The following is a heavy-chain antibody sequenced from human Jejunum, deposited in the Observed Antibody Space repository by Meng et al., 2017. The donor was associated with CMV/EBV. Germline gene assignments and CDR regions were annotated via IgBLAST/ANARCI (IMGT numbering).Heavy chain of an antibody. CDR3: ARGLTGPEYYYNAMDV. CDR1: SISSGSTY. J-gene: IGHJ6*02. D-gene: IGHD3-10*01. V-gene: IGHV4-39*07. CDR2: FYFSGAA. Sequence: SISSGSTYWGWIRQPPGKGLEWIGSFYFSGAASYNPSLKSRVTISLDTSKNQVSLKVTSVTAADTAVYYCARGLTGPEYYYNAMDVWGQGTTVTVSS.